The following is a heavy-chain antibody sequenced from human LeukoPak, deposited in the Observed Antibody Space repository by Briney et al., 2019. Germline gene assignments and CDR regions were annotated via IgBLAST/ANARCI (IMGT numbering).Heavy chain of an antibody. CDR2: ISAYNGNT. Sequence: ASVKVSRKASGYTFTSYGISWVRQAPGQGLEWMGCISAYNGNTNYAQKLQGRVTMTTDTSTSTAYMELRSLRADDTAVYYCARAPTWGVIVATTLYYFDYWGQGTLVTVSS. J-gene: IGHJ4*02. CDR3: ARAPTWGVIVATTLYYFDY. V-gene: IGHV1-18*01. CDR1: GYTFTSYG. D-gene: IGHD5-12*01.